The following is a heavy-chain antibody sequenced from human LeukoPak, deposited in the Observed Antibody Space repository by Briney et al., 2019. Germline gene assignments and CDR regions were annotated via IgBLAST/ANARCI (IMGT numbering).Heavy chain of an antibody. Sequence: SETLSLTCTVSGASFSSSTYYWGWIRQPPGKGLEWIGSIYYSGSTYYNPSLKSRVTMSVDTSKNQFSLKLSSVAAADTAVYYCARDSLGYCSSTSCYILDYWGQGTLVTVSS. J-gene: IGHJ4*02. D-gene: IGHD2-2*02. CDR3: ARDSLGYCSSTSCYILDY. CDR1: GASFSSSTYY. V-gene: IGHV4-39*02. CDR2: IYYSGST.